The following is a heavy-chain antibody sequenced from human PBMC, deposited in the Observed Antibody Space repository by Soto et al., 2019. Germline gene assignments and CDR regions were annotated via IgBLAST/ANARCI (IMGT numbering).Heavy chain of an antibody. CDR1: EYSFTSYW. Sequence: DVQLVQSGAEVKKPGASLKISCKGSEYSFTSYWIGWVRQMPGKGLEWMGIIYPGDSDTRYSPSFQGQVTISADKSISTAYLQWSSLKASDTAMYYCARQIGLYGGYVDWFDLWGQGTLVTVSS. D-gene: IGHD5-12*01. J-gene: IGHJ5*02. CDR3: ARQIGLYGGYVDWFDL. CDR2: IYPGDSDT. V-gene: IGHV5-51*01.